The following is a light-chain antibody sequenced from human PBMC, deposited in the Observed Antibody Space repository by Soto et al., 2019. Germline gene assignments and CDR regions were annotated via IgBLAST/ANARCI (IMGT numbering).Light chain of an antibody. V-gene: IGKV3-20*01. J-gene: IGKJ1*01. CDR3: QQYGSSPRT. CDR2: GAS. Sequence: EVVLTQSPATLSLSPEERATLSCRASQSVSIYLAWYQQKPGQAPRLLIYGASSRATGIPDRFSGSGSGTDFTLTISRLEPEDFAVYYCQQYGSSPRTFGQGTKVDVK. CDR1: QSVSIY.